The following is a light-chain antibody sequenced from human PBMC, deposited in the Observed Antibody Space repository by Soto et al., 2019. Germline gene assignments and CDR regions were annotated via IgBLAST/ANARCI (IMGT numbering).Light chain of an antibody. J-gene: IGLJ3*02. V-gene: IGLV1-51*01. CDR3: GTWDSSLSAGV. CDR1: SSNIGDNY. CDR2: DNN. Sequence: QSVLTQPPSASGTPGQRVTISCSGSSSNIGDNYVYWYQQLPGTAPKLVIYDNNKRPSGIPDRFSGSKSGTSATLGITGLQTGDEADYYCGTWDSSLSAGVFGGGTKLTVL.